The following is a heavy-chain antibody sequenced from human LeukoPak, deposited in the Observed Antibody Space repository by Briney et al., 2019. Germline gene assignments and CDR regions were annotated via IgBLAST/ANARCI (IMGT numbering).Heavy chain of an antibody. Sequence: GESLKISCKASGHSITSYWIGWVRQVPGKGLEWMGNIYLGGPDSRYRPSFQGQVTISADKSNTTAYLQWSSLKASDTAIYYCARRGHGSSWYYFDYWGQGTLVTVSS. J-gene: IGHJ4*02. CDR1: GHSITSYW. V-gene: IGHV5-51*01. D-gene: IGHD6-13*01. CDR3: ARRGHGSSWYYFDY. CDR2: IYLGGPDS.